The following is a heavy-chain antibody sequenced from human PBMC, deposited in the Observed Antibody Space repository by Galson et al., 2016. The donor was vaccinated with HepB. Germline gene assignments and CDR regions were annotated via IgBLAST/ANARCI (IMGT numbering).Heavy chain of an antibody. CDR3: ARHWGGSSYY. CDR2: IHPTSDGT. V-gene: IGHV1-2*02. CDR1: GYPFIDYS. Sequence: SVKVSCKASGYPFIDYSIHWVRQAPGQGLEWMAYIHPTSDGTHYAQKFQGRARVTRDTSITTAYMELSSLTSDDTAVYYCARHWGGSSYYWGQGTLVTVSA. D-gene: IGHD1-26*01. J-gene: IGHJ4*02.